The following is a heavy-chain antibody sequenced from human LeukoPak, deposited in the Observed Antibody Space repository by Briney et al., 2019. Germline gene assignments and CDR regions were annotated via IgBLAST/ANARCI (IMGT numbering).Heavy chain of an antibody. D-gene: IGHD2-2*02. V-gene: IGHV4-34*01. Sequence: PSETLSLTCAVYGGSFSGYYWSWIRQPPGKGLEWIGYIYHSGSTYYNPSLKSRVTISVDRSKNQFSLKLSSVTAADTAVYYCARGRVVPAAIAPYYFDYWGQGTLVTVSS. CDR1: GGSFSGYY. J-gene: IGHJ4*02. CDR3: ARGRVVPAAIAPYYFDY. CDR2: IYHSGST.